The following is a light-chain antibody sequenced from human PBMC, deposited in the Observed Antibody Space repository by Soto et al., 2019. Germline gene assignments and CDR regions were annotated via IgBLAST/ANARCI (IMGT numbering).Light chain of an antibody. J-gene: IGLJ1*01. V-gene: IGLV2-14*03. CDR1: SSDVGGYDY. CDR2: DVY. Sequence: QSALTQPASVSGSPGQSITISCTGTSSDVGGYDYVSWFQQYPGKAPSLMIYDVYRRPSGVSYRFSGSKSGNTASLTISGLQAEDEADYYCSSYTTTSTRVFGTGTKLTVL. CDR3: SSYTTTSTRV.